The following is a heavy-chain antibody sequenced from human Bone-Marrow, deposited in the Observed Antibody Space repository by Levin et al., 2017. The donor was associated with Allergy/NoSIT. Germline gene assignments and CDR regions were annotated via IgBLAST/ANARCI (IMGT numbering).Heavy chain of an antibody. CDR3: ARENFDCSRTTCYDNY. CDR1: GGSISSGDYY. CDR2: IHYSGRT. D-gene: IGHD2-2*01. J-gene: IGHJ4*02. V-gene: IGHV4-30-4*01. Sequence: SETLSLICTVSGGSISSGDYYWRWIRQPPGKGLEWIGHIHYSGRTYLNPSLQSRVSISIDTSKNQFSLKLSSVTAADTAVYFCARENFDCSRTTCYDNYWGQGMLVTVSS.